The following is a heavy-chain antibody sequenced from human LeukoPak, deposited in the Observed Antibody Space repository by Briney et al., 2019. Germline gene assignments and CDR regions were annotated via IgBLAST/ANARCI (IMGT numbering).Heavy chain of an antibody. CDR2: INPNSGGT. Sequence: ASVKVSCKASGYTFTGYYMHWVRQAPGQGLEWMGWINPNSGGTNYAQKFQGRVTMTRGTSISTAYMELSRLRSDDTAVYYCARDQKLRFLEWLPAPFHAWGQGTLVTASS. J-gene: IGHJ5*02. V-gene: IGHV1-2*02. D-gene: IGHD3-3*01. CDR3: ARDQKLRFLEWLPAPFHA. CDR1: GYTFTGYY.